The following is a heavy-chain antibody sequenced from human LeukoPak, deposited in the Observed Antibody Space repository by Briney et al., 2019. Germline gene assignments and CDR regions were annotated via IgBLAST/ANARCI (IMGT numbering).Heavy chain of an antibody. Sequence: GGSLRLSCAASGFTFSSYAMSWVRQAPGKGLEWVSAISGSGGSTYYADSVKGRFTISRDNSKNTLYLQMNSLRAEDTAVYYCAKGRTGGLEWLSNYYYYYMDVWGKGTTVTVSS. J-gene: IGHJ6*03. V-gene: IGHV3-23*01. D-gene: IGHD3-3*01. CDR2: ISGSGGST. CDR1: GFTFSSYA. CDR3: AKGRTGGLEWLSNYYYYYMDV.